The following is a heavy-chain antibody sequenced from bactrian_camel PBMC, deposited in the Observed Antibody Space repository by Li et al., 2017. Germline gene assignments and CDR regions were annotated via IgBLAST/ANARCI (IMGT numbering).Heavy chain of an antibody. CDR2: IVTDGTT. D-gene: IGHD5*01. J-gene: IGHJ4*01. CDR1: GRTYVKWC. Sequence: VQLVESGGGSVHAGGSLRLSCEGSGRTYVKWCMGWFRQIPGKEREQVAYIVTDGTTTYADSVQGRFTIWKDVGLKTLYLQMNNLKPEDTAVYYCAAARALSWVYHCPGHSDYWGPGTQVTVS. CDR3: AAARALSWVYHCPGHSDY. V-gene: IGHV3S55*01.